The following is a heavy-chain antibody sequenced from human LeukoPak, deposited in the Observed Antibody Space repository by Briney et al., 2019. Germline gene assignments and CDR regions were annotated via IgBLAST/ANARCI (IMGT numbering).Heavy chain of an antibody. CDR3: GRDEDIPTYPNWIDT. V-gene: IGHV1-18*01. J-gene: IGHJ5*02. D-gene: IGHD2-2*03. Sequence: ASVKVSCKASGYNFFNSGITWVRQAPGQGPEWIRWVSTYTGNTNYVEKLQGRVTMTADISTDTAYMELRSLISDDTAVYFCGRDEDIPTYPNWIDTWGQGTLVTVSS. CDR2: VSTYTGNT. CDR1: GYNFFNSG.